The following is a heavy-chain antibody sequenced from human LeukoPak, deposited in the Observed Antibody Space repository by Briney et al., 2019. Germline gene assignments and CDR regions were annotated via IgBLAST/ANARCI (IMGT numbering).Heavy chain of an antibody. J-gene: IGHJ4*02. CDR2: IYSGGTT. V-gene: IGHV3-66*01. CDR3: ARRRVGPYPGTYY. Sequence: GGSLRLSCAASGFTVSSNYMSWVRQAPGMGLGWVSVIYSGGTTYYADSVKGRFTISRDNSKNTLYLQMNTLRVEDTAVYYCARRRVGPYPGTYYWGQGTLVTVSS. CDR1: GFTVSSNY. D-gene: IGHD1-26*01.